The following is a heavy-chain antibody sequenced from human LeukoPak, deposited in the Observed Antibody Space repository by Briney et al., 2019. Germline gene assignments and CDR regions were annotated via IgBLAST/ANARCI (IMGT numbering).Heavy chain of an antibody. CDR2: INHSEST. CDR3: ATNWNLDY. V-gene: IGHV4-34*01. J-gene: IGHJ4*02. CDR1: GGSFSGYY. D-gene: IGHD1-1*01. Sequence: SETLSLTCAVYGGSFSGYYWSWIRQPPGKGLEWIGDINHSESTNYNPSLKSRVTISVDTSKNQFSLKLTSVTTADTAVYYCATNWNLDYWGQGTLVTVSS.